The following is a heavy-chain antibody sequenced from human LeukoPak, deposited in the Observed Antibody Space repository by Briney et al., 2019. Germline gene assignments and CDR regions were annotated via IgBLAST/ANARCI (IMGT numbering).Heavy chain of an antibody. V-gene: IGHV3-7*01. J-gene: IGHJ1*01. D-gene: IGHD3-9*01. Sequence: GGSLRLSCAAAGFTFSDYWMSWVRQVPGKGLEWVATIKKDGSEKYYVNSVKGRFTISRHNAKNSLYLQMNSLRAEDTAVYYCARGYYDILTGYRAEYFQHWGQGTLVTVSS. CDR3: ARGYYDILTGYRAEYFQH. CDR1: GFTFSDYW. CDR2: IKKDGSEK.